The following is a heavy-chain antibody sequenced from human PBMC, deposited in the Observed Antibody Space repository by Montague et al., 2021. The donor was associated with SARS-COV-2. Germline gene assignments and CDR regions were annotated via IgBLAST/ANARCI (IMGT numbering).Heavy chain of an antibody. V-gene: IGHV3-33*01. Sequence: SLRLSCAASGFTFSSYGMHWVRLAPGKGLEWVAVIWYDGSNKYYADSVKGRFTISRDNSKNTPYLQMNSLRAEDTAVYYCASQLVPRWYAFDIWGQGTMVTVSS. D-gene: IGHD5-18*01. J-gene: IGHJ3*02. CDR3: ASQLVPRWYAFDI. CDR2: IWYDGSNK. CDR1: GFTFSSYG.